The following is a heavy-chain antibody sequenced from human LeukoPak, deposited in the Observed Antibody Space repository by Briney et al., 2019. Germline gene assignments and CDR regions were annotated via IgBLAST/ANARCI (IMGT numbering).Heavy chain of an antibody. CDR1: GGTFSSYA. CDR2: IIPILGIA. CDR3: ARDRSSWSSSLPNWFDP. V-gene: IGHV1-69*04. D-gene: IGHD6-13*01. J-gene: IGHJ5*02. Sequence: GSSVKVSCKASGGTFSSYAISWVRQAPGQGLEWMGRIIPILGIANYAQKFQGRVTITADKSTSTAHMELSSLRSEDTAVYYCARDRSSWSSSLPNWFDPWGQGTLVTVSS.